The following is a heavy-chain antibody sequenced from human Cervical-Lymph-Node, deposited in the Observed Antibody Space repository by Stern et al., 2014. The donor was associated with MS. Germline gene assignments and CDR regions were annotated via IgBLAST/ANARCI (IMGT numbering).Heavy chain of an antibody. CDR3: ARRRSAAGFDY. D-gene: IGHD6-13*01. Sequence: QLQLQESGPGLVKPSETLSLTCTVSGGSISSSSYYWGWIRQPPGKGLEWIGSMYYSGSTYYNPSLKSRVTISVDTSKNQFSLNLSSVTAADTAVYYCARRRSAAGFDYWGQGTLVTVSS. CDR2: MYYSGST. CDR1: GGSISSSSYY. J-gene: IGHJ4*02. V-gene: IGHV4-39*01.